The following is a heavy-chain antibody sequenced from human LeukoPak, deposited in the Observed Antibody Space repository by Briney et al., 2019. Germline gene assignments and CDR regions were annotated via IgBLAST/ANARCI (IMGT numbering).Heavy chain of an antibody. Sequence: GGSLRLSCAASGFTFSSYAMSWVRQAPGKGLEWVSAISGSGGSTHYADSVKGRFTISRDNSKNTLYLQMNSLRAEDTAVYYCAKDSPYYYDSSGYPDAFDIWGQGTMVTVSS. CDR1: GFTFSSYA. V-gene: IGHV3-23*01. CDR2: ISGSGGST. J-gene: IGHJ3*02. CDR3: AKDSPYYYDSSGYPDAFDI. D-gene: IGHD3-22*01.